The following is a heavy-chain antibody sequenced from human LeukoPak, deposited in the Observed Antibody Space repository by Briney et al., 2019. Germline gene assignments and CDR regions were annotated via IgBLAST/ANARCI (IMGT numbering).Heavy chain of an antibody. V-gene: IGHV1-69*13. Sequence: SVKVSCKASGYTFTSYGISWVRQAPGQGLEWMGGIIPIFGTANYAQKFQGRVTITADESTSTAYMELSSLRSEDTAVYYCARDGRISPYSGMDVWGQGTTVTVSS. CDR3: ARDGRISPYSGMDV. CDR2: IIPIFGTA. CDR1: GYTFTSYG. J-gene: IGHJ6*02. D-gene: IGHD1-26*01.